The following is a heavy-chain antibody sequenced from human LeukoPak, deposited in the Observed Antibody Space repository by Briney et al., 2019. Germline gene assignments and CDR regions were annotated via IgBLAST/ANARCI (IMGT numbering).Heavy chain of an antibody. CDR3: AKVAKYYYGPETYYFFEQ. J-gene: IGHJ4*02. Sequence: GGSLRLSCAASGFTVSSNYMSWVRQAPGKGLEWVANINQDGTEKYYVDSVKGRFTVSRDYTKNSLYLQMNSLRVEDTAVYYCAKVAKYYYGPETYYFFEQWGQGTPVTASS. CDR2: INQDGTEK. D-gene: IGHD3-10*01. CDR1: GFTVSSNY. V-gene: IGHV3-7*01.